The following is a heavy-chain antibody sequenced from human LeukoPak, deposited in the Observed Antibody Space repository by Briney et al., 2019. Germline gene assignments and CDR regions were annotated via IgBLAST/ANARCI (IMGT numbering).Heavy chain of an antibody. V-gene: IGHV3-30*18. J-gene: IGHJ4*02. CDR3: VKVDYYSAAGINY. CDR2: ISYDGSNK. D-gene: IGHD6-13*01. CDR1: GFTFSSYG. Sequence: GGSLRLSCAASGFTFSSYGMHWVRQAPGKGLEWVAVISYDGSNKYYADSVKGRFTISRDNAKNTLYLQMNSLRAEDTAVYYCVKVDYYSAAGINYWGQGTLVTISS.